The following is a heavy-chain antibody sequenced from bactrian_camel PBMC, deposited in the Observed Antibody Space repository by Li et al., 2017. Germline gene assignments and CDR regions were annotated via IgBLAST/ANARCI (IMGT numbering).Heavy chain of an antibody. J-gene: IGHJ4*01. CDR3: AADPAHYPSCTTKSRQFDY. CDR2: IQDDGAK. D-gene: IGHD2*01. Sequence: HVQLVESGGGSVQAGGSLSLSCAARGYTRRSGCLAWFRQVPGKEREMVAQIQDDGAKHYDSTAEGRFTISRDDANNALYLQMDNLEPSDTAKYYCAADPAHYPSCTTKSRQFDYWGLGTQVTVS. CDR1: GYTRRSGC. V-gene: IGHV3S53*01.